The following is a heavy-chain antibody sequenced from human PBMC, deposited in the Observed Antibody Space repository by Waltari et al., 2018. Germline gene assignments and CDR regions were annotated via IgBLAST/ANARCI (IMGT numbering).Heavy chain of an antibody. CDR3: ARVGLWFGELKNWYFDL. Sequence: EVQLVESGGGLVQPGGSLRLSCAASGFTFSRYEIDWVRQSQGRGLEWASYISSSGSTIYYADSVKGRFTISRDNAKNSLYLQMNSLRAEDTAVYYCARVGLWFGELKNWYFDLWGRGTLVTVSS. CDR1: GFTFSRYE. V-gene: IGHV3-48*03. D-gene: IGHD3-10*01. J-gene: IGHJ2*01. CDR2: ISSSGSTI.